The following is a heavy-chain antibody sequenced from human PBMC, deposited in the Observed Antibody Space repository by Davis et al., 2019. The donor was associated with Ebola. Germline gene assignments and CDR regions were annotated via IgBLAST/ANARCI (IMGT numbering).Heavy chain of an antibody. CDR2: IRSKANSYAT. Sequence: PGGSLRLSCAASGFTFSGSAMHWVRQASGKGLEWVGRIRSKANSYATAYAASVKGRFTISRDDSKNTAYLQMNSLKTEDTAVYYCHPITMIDYWGQGTLVTVSS. CDR3: HPITMIDY. D-gene: IGHD3-22*01. V-gene: IGHV3-73*01. J-gene: IGHJ4*02. CDR1: GFTFSGSA.